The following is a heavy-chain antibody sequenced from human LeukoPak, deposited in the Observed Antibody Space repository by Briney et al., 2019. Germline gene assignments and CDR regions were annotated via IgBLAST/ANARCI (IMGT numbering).Heavy chain of an antibody. CDR1: GFTLSSYW. CDR3: ARDTSDTSGYYYEGDAFDI. CDR2: IDSDGSST. J-gene: IGHJ3*02. D-gene: IGHD3-22*01. V-gene: IGHV3-74*01. Sequence: GGSLRLSCAASGFTLSSYWMHWVRQAPGKGLVRVSRIDSDGSSTSYADSVKGRFTISRDNAKNTLYLQMNSLRAEDTAVYFCARDTSDTSGYYYEGDAFDIWGHGTMVTVSS.